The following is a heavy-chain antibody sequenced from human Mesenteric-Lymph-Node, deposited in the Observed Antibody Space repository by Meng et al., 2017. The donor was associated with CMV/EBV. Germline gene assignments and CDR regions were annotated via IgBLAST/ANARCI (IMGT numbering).Heavy chain of an antibody. Sequence: SETLSPTCTVSGGSISSHYWSWIRQTPGKGLEWIGYMYYSGSSNYNPSLKSRVTMSLDTSKNQFSLKVSSVTAADTAVYYCARDRESGYYQGVDFYYGMDVWGQGTTVTVSS. CDR2: MYYSGSS. CDR1: GGSISSHY. J-gene: IGHJ6*02. V-gene: IGHV4-59*11. D-gene: IGHD3-3*01. CDR3: ARDRESGYYQGVDFYYGMDV.